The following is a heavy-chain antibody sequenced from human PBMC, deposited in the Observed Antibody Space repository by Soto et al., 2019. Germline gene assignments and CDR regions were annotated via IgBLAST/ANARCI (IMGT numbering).Heavy chain of an antibody. CDR3: ARRRGSSGPLWFDP. Sequence: QVQLVQSVAEVKKPGASVKVSCKASGYTFTSYDINWVRQATGQGLEWMGWMNTNSGNTGYAQKFQGRVTMTRNTSISTAYMELSSLRSEDTAVYYCARRRGSSGPLWFDPWGQGTLVTVSS. D-gene: IGHD6-25*01. CDR2: MNTNSGNT. V-gene: IGHV1-8*01. CDR1: GYTFTSYD. J-gene: IGHJ5*02.